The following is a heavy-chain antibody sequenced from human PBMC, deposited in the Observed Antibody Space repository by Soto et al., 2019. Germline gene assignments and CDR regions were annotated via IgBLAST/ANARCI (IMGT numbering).Heavy chain of an antibody. CDR2: IYPGDSDT. CDR3: ARLIAVANGYFDY. V-gene: IGHV5-51*01. J-gene: IGHJ4*02. Sequence: RGEALKISCKGSGYSFTSYWIGWVRQMPGKGLEWMGIIYPGDSDTRYSPSFQGQVTISADKSISTAYLQWSSLKASDTAMYYCARLIAVANGYFDYWGQGTLVTVSS. D-gene: IGHD6-19*01. CDR1: GYSFTSYW.